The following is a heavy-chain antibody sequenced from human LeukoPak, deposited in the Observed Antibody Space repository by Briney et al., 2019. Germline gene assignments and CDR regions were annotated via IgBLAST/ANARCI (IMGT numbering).Heavy chain of an antibody. CDR1: GFTFSSYA. J-gene: IGHJ5*02. CDR3: ARNPEYSSSYNWFDP. V-gene: IGHV3-30*04. CDR2: ISYDGSNK. D-gene: IGHD6-6*01. Sequence: GGSLRLSCAASGFTFSSYAMHWVRQAPGKGLERVAVISYDGSNKYYADSVKGRFTISRDNSKNTLYLQMNSLRAEDTAVYYCARNPEYSSSYNWFDPWGQGTLVTVSS.